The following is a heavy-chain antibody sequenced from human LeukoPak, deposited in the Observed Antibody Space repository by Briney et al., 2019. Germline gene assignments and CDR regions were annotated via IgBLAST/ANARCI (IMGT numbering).Heavy chain of an antibody. J-gene: IGHJ6*02. CDR3: ARHDSSGYYYYYGMDV. CDR2: IYYSGDT. V-gene: IGHV4-59*08. CDR1: GGSISGNY. D-gene: IGHD3-22*01. Sequence: PSETLSLTCTVSGGSISGNYWSWVRQPPGKGLEWIGYIYYSGDTNYNPSLKSRVTISVDTSKNQFSLKLSSVTAADTAVYYCARHDSSGYYYYYGMDVWGLGTTVTVSS.